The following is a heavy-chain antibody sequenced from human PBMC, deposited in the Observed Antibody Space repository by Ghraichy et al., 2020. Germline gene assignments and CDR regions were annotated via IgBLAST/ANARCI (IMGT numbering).Heavy chain of an antibody. CDR2: VYDSGST. CDR1: GASISAYY. CDR3: ARDRLYSDRTARVYFDY. Sequence: SETLSLTCTVSGASISAYYWTWIRQPAGKGLEWIGRVYDSGSTNYNPSLKSRVTMSVDTSKNQFSLRLSSVTAADTALYYCARDRLYSDRTARVYFDYWGQGALVTVSS. V-gene: IGHV4-4*07. D-gene: IGHD3-22*01. J-gene: IGHJ4*02.